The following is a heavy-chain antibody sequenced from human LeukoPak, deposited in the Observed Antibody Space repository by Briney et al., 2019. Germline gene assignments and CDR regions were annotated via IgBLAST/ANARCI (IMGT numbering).Heavy chain of an antibody. CDR1: GGSISSGGYY. Sequence: SQTLSLTCTVSGGSISSGGYYWSWIRQHPGKGLEWIGYIYYSGSTYYNPSLKSRVTISVDTSKNQFSLKLSSVTAADTAVYYCAGGGYDFLYWYFDPWGRGTLVTVSS. V-gene: IGHV4-31*03. CDR2: IYYSGST. CDR3: AGGGYDFLYWYFDP. J-gene: IGHJ2*01. D-gene: IGHD3-3*01.